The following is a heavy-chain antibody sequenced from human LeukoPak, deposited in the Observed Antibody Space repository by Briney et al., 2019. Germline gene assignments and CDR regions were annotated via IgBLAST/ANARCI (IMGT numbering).Heavy chain of an antibody. D-gene: IGHD5-12*01. CDR2: ISSRSTFI. CDR1: GFSFSTYS. V-gene: IGHV3-21*01. J-gene: IGHJ6*02. Sequence: GGSLRLSCAASGFSFSTYSMHWVRQAPGKGLEWVSSISSRSTFIYYADSVKGRFTISRDNAKNSLSLQMTSLGADDTAVYYCARDALYGGYDSDPYYYYYYGVDVWGQWTPVTVSS. CDR3: ARDALYGGYDSDPYYYYYYGVDV.